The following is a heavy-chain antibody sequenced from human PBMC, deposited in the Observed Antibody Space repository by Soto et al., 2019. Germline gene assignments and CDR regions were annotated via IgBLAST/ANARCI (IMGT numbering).Heavy chain of an antibody. CDR3: ARDYYRFNSGYGFSMDV. CDR1: GFTFSSYA. V-gene: IGHV3-30-3*01. CDR2: ISYDGSYK. D-gene: IGHD5-12*01. Sequence: PGGSLRLSCAASGFTFSSYAMHWVRQAPGKGLEWVAVISYDGSYKYYIDYVKGRFTISRDKSKNTLYLQMNSLRAEDTAVYYCARDYYRFNSGYGFSMDVWGQGTTVTVSS. J-gene: IGHJ6*02.